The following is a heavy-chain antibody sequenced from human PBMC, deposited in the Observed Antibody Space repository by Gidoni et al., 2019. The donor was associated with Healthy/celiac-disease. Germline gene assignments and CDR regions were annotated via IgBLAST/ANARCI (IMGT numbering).Heavy chain of an antibody. CDR2: IRSTAYGGTT. V-gene: IGHV3-49*03. D-gene: IGHD3-22*01. J-gene: IGHJ4*02. CDR3: TRDPPPLQITMTHFDY. CDR1: GFTFGDFA. Sequence: EVQLVESGGGLVQPGRSLRLSCTAPGFTFGDFALSWFRQAPGKGLGWVGFIRSTAYGGTTEYAASVKGRFTISRDDSKSIAYLQMNSLKTEDTAVYYCTRDPPPLQITMTHFDYWGQGTLVTVSS.